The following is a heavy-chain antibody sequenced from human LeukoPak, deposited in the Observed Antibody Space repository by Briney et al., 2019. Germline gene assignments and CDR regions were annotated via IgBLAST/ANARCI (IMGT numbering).Heavy chain of an antibody. CDR2: IWYDGSNK. J-gene: IGHJ6*02. CDR1: GFTFSSYG. D-gene: IGHD2-8*01. Sequence: GRSLRLSCAASGFTFSSYGMHWVRQAPGMGLEWVAVIWYDGSNKYYADSVKGRFTISRDNSKNTLYLQMNSLRAEDTAVYYCARGDCTNGVCLHYYYYYGMDVWGQGTTVTVSS. CDR3: ARGDCTNGVCLHYYYYYGMDV. V-gene: IGHV3-33*01.